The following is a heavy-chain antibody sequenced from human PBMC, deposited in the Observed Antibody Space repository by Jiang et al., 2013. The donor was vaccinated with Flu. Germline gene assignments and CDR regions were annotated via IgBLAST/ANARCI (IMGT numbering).Heavy chain of an antibody. J-gene: IGHJ5*02. CDR3: APRRGVQAVVIPLP. D-gene: IGHD3-10*02. CDR2: SFWDDDK. Sequence: KPTQTLTLTCTLSGLSLTTGGVAVDWIRQPPGKALEWLGVSFWDDDKRYSPSLESILTITRDVSKNQVVLTISDLDPADTGRYFCAPRRGVQAVVIPLPWGQGISVTVSS. V-gene: IGHV2-5*06. CDR1: GLSLTTGGVA.